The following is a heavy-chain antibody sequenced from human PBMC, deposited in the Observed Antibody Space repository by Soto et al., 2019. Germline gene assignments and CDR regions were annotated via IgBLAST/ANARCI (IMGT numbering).Heavy chain of an antibody. CDR3: TRHLASGGGDSDPPFDY. Sequence: PGGSMRLSCAACGFSFGDAAIHWVRQASGKGLEWIGRIRSKANNYATTYAASVKGRITIFRDDSKSTAYLQMNSLKTEDTAVYYCTRHLASGGGDSDPPFDYWGQGTLVTV. V-gene: IGHV3-73*01. CDR1: GFSFGDAA. J-gene: IGHJ4*02. CDR2: IRSKANNYAT. D-gene: IGHD2-21*02.